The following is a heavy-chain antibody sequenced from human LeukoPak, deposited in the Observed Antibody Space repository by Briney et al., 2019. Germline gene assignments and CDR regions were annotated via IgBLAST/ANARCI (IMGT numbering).Heavy chain of an antibody. CDR1: GFSLSTSGVG. D-gene: IGHD5-18*01. CDR3: AHSPWAAMVNWFDP. V-gene: IGHV2-5*02. CDR2: IYWDDDK. J-gene: IGHJ5*02. Sequence: SGPTLVNPTQTLTLTCTFSGFSLSTSGVGVGWIRQPPGKALEWLALIYWDDDKRYSPSPKSRLTITKDTSKNQVVLTMTNMDPVDTATYYCAHSPWAAMVNWFDPWGQGTLVTVSS.